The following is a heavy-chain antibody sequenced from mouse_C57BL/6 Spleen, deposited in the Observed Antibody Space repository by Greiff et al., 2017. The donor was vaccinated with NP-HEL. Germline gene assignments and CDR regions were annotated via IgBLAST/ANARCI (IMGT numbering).Heavy chain of an antibody. Sequence: VQLQQPGAELVKPGASVKMSCKASGYTFTSYWITWVKQRPGQGLEWIGDIYPGSGSTNYNEKFKSKATLTVDTSSSTAYMQLSSLTSEDSAVYYCARTGASYYYGSSYDYWGQGTTLTVSS. CDR1: GYTFTSYW. CDR2: IYPGSGST. V-gene: IGHV1-55*01. CDR3: ARTGASYYYGSSYDY. D-gene: IGHD1-1*01. J-gene: IGHJ2*01.